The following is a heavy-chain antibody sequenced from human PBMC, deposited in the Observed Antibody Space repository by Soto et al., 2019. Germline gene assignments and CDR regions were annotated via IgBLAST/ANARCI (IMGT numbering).Heavy chain of an antibody. V-gene: IGHV1-18*01. CDR1: GYTFTFYG. Sequence: QVQLVQSGAEVKKPGASVKVSCKASGYTFTFYGINLVRQSPGQGLKWMGWISGYNGNPKYEQNFQGRGTVSTETSTSHAYIAVRSLRSDAPAVYYCARDRGAAAPFDFWGHGTMVTVSS. D-gene: IGHD6-13*01. CDR3: ARDRGAAAPFDF. CDR2: ISGYNGNP. J-gene: IGHJ4*01.